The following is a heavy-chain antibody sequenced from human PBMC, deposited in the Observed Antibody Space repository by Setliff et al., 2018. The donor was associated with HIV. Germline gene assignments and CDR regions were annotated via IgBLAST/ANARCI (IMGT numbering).Heavy chain of an antibody. D-gene: IGHD2-2*02. CDR1: EFTLSDYS. V-gene: IGHV3-21*01. Sequence: PGGSLRLSCAASEFTLSDYSVTWVRQAPGKGLEWVSSISWSSRYIHYADSAKGRFTISRDNAKNLVFLEMNSLRVEDTAVYYCTKGHYTTSGWGQGTLVTVSS. CDR2: ISWSSRYI. J-gene: IGHJ4*02. CDR3: TKGHYTTSG.